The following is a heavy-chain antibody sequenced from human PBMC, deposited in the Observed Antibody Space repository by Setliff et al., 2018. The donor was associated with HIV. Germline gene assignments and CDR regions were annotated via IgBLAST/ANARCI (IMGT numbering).Heavy chain of an antibody. Sequence: ASVKVSCKASGYTFTSLDINWVRQATGQGPEWMGWLNPTSGNTGSAQRFQGRVTMTRNTSISIAYMELSNLRSEDTAVYYCARGAPGRSCSCGSCSYFDFWGQGTLVTVSS. J-gene: IGHJ4*02. CDR1: GYTFTSLD. D-gene: IGHD2-15*01. CDR3: ARGAPGRSCSCGSCSYFDF. V-gene: IGHV1-8*01. CDR2: LNPTSGNT.